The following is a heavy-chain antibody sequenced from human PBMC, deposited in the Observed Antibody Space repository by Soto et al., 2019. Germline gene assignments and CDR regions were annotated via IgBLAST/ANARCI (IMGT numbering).Heavy chain of an antibody. CDR3: AKEGGLSGSYYISSSYYFDY. Sequence: SLRLSCVASGFTFSSYGMHWVRQAPGKGLEWVAIISYDGSNTYYADSVKGRFTISRDNSKNTLYLQMNSLRAEDTSVYYCAKEGGLSGSYYISSSYYFDYWGQGTLVTV. V-gene: IGHV3-30*18. CDR2: ISYDGSNT. D-gene: IGHD1-26*01. J-gene: IGHJ4*02. CDR1: GFTFSSYG.